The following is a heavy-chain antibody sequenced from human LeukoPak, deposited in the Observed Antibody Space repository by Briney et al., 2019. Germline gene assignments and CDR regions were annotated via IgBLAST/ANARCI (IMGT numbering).Heavy chain of an antibody. Sequence: TSETLSLTCTVSGGSVSSGSYYWSWIRQPPGKGLEWIGNIYYTGSTIYNPPLKSRVTISIDTSKNQFSLKLSSVTAADTAVYYCARETGNYWYFDLSGRGSLVTVSS. J-gene: IGHJ2*01. V-gene: IGHV4-61*01. CDR1: GGSVSSGSYY. CDR3: ARETGNYWYFDL. CDR2: IYYTGST.